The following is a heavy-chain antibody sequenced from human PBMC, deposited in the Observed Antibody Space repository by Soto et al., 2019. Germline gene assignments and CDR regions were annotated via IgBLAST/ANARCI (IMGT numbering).Heavy chain of an antibody. Sequence: GGSLRLSCAASGFTFSSYAMHWVRQAPGKGLEWVAVISYDGSNKYYADSVKGRFTISRDNSKNTLYLQMNSLRAEDTAVYYCARDVESGSSQYYYYYYGMDVWGQGTTVTVSS. CDR3: ARDVESGSSQYYYYYYGMDV. V-gene: IGHV3-30-3*01. J-gene: IGHJ6*02. D-gene: IGHD1-26*01. CDR2: ISYDGSNK. CDR1: GFTFSSYA.